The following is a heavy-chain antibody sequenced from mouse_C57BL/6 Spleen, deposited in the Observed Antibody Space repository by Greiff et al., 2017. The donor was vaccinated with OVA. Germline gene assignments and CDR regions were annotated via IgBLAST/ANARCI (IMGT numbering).Heavy chain of an antibody. D-gene: IGHD1-1*01. CDR2: IDPNSGGT. CDR1: GYTFTSYW. J-gene: IGHJ1*03. CDR3: ARGYYGSSYDCDFDV. Sequence: QVQLQQPGAELVKPGASVKLSCKASGYTFTSYWMHWVKQRPGRGLEWIGRIDPNSGGTKYNEKFKSKATLTVDKPSSTAYMQLSSLTSEDAAVYYCARGYYGSSYDCDFDVWGTGTTVTVSS. V-gene: IGHV1-72*01.